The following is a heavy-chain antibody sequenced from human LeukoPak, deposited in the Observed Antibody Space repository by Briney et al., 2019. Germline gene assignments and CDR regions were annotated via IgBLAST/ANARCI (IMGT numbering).Heavy chain of an antibody. Sequence: SETLSLTCTVSGGSTSSTNYYWSWIRQPPGKGLEWIANIYYSGSTNYNPSLKSRVTISVDTSKNQFSLKLSSVTAADTAVYYCARELTGDTLPWFDPWGQGTLVTVSS. J-gene: IGHJ5*02. D-gene: IGHD7-27*01. CDR1: GGSTSSTNYY. V-gene: IGHV4-61*01. CDR2: IYYSGST. CDR3: ARELTGDTLPWFDP.